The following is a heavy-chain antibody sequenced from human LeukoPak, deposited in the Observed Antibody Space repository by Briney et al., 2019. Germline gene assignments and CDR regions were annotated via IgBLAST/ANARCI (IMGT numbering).Heavy chain of an antibody. D-gene: IGHD4-23*01. CDR1: GGTFISYA. Sequence: ASVKVSCKASGGTFISYAISWVRQAPGQGLEWMGGIIPIFGTANYAQKFQGRVTITTDESTSTAYMELSSLRSEDTAVYYCARAGGLLDFEYFDYWGQGTLVTVSS. V-gene: IGHV1-69*05. CDR3: ARAGGLLDFEYFDY. J-gene: IGHJ4*02. CDR2: IIPIFGTA.